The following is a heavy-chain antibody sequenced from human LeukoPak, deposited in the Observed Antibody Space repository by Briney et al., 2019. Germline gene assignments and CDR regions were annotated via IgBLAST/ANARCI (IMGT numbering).Heavy chain of an antibody. CDR2: ISSSSSYI. D-gene: IGHD2-15*01. CDR1: GFTFSDYG. J-gene: IGHJ6*02. Sequence: GGSLRLSCAASGFTFSDYGMHWVRQAPGKGLEWVSSISSSSSYIYYADSVKGRFTISRDNAKNSLYLQMNSLRAEDTAVYYCARNAAANYGMDVWGQGTTVTVSS. CDR3: ARNAAANYGMDV. V-gene: IGHV3-21*01.